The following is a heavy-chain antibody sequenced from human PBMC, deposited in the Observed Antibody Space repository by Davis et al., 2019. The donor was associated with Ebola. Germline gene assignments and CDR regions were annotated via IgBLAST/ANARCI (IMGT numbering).Heavy chain of an antibody. Sequence: AASVKVSCKASGYTFTSYYMHWVRQAPGQGLEWMGIINPSGGSTSYAQKFQGRVTMTTDTSTSTAYMELRSLRSDDTAVYYCARAERVRGVHDAFDIWGQGTMVTVSS. V-gene: IGHV1-46*01. CDR3: ARAERVRGVHDAFDI. CDR2: INPSGGST. J-gene: IGHJ3*02. D-gene: IGHD3-10*01. CDR1: GYTFTSYY.